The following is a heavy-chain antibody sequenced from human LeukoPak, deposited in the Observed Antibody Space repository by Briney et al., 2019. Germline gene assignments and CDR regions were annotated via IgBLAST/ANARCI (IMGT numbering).Heavy chain of an antibody. V-gene: IGHV3-30*02. CDR1: GFTFSSYG. CDR2: ILFDGSDK. J-gene: IGHJ6*03. D-gene: IGHD6-13*01. CDR3: ARVYSSSWYSGYLYMDL. Sequence: SGGSLRLSCAASGFTFSSYGMYWVRQAPGKGLEWVAFILFDGSDKYYADSVKGRFTISRDNTKKSLYLQMSGLRAEDTAVYYCARVYSSSWYSGYLYMDLWGKGTTVTVSS.